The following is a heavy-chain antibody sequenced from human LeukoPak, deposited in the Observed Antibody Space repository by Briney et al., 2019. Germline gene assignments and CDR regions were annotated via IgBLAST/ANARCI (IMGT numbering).Heavy chain of an antibody. J-gene: IGHJ4*02. CDR2: IIPIFGTA. CDR1: GGTFSSYD. Sequence: SVKVSCKASGGTFSSYDISWVRQAPGQGLEWMGGIIPIFGTANYAQKFQGRVTITADESTSTAYMELSSLRSEDTAVYCCAREGYGDLDYWGQGTLVTVSS. V-gene: IGHV1-69*13. D-gene: IGHD3-10*01. CDR3: AREGYGDLDY.